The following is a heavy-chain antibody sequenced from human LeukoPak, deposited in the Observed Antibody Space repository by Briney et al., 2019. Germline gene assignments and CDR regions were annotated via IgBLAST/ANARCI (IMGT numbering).Heavy chain of an antibody. V-gene: IGHV3-48*04. J-gene: IGHJ4*02. CDR1: GFTFSRYS. CDR2: ISKSSDRI. D-gene: IGHD2-2*01. Sequence: GGSLRLSCAASGFTFSRYSMNWVRQAPGKGLEWVSYISKSSDRIYHADSVKGRFTISRDNAKNSLYLQMDSLRAEDTAVYYCARDLLNDEGSSYFFDQWGQGTLVTVSS. CDR3: ARDLLNDEGSSYFFDQ.